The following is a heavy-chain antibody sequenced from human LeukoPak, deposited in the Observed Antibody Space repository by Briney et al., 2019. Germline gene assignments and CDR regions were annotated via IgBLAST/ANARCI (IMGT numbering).Heavy chain of an antibody. D-gene: IGHD5-12*01. CDR2: ISGSGGST. Sequence: GGSLRLSCAASGFTFSSYAMSWVRQAPVKGLEWVSAISGSGGSTYYADSVKGRFTISRDNSKNTLYLQMNSLRAEDTAVYYCAMTRGYSGYVFDYWGQGTLVTVSS. J-gene: IGHJ4*02. CDR1: GFTFSSYA. V-gene: IGHV3-23*01. CDR3: AMTRGYSGYVFDY.